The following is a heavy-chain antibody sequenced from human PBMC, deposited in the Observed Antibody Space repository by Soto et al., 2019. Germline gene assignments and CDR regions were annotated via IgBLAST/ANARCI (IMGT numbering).Heavy chain of an antibody. J-gene: IGHJ4*02. CDR3: ARHVGYGYGPLFVDY. D-gene: IGHD5-18*01. CDR1: GYSFTSYW. V-gene: IGHV5-51*01. Sequence: PGESLKISCKGSGYSFTSYWIGWVRQMPGKGLEWMGIIYPGDSDTRYSPSFQGQVTISADKSISTAYLQWSSLKASDTAMYYCARHVGYGYGPLFVDYWGQGTLVTVSS. CDR2: IYPGDSDT.